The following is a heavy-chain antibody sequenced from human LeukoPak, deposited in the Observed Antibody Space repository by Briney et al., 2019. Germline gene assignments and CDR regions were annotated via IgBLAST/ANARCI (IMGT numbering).Heavy chain of an antibody. V-gene: IGHV3-21*01. Sequence: WGSLRLSCDASGFTFSSYSMRGVRQAPGEGLEWVSCISSTSSYKYYADSVKGRFTISRDNAQNSLYLQMNSLRAEDMAVYYCARGYCTGGSCYFIPDYWGQGTLVSVSS. D-gene: IGHD2-15*01. CDR1: GFTFSSYS. J-gene: IGHJ4*02. CDR3: ARGYCTGGSCYFIPDY. CDR2: ISSTSSYK.